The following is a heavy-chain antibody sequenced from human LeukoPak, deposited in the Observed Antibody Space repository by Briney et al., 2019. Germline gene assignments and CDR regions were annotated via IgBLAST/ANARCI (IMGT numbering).Heavy chain of an antibody. CDR3: ARGRGSTSRY. CDR1: GYTFTSYG. D-gene: IGHD5-12*01. J-gene: IGHJ4*02. V-gene: IGHV1-18*01. CDR2: FSTYNCNT. Sequence: GASVKVSSKASGYTFTSYGITCVRQAPGQGLEWLGWFSTYNCNTNYAQNLQGRVSMTTDTCTSTAYMELRSVRSDDTAVYYCARGRGSTSRYWGQGTLVTVSS.